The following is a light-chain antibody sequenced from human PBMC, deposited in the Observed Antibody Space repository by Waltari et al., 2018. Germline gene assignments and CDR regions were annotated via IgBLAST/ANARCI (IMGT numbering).Light chain of an antibody. CDR1: QGIRND. CDR2: GAS. Sequence: DTKMTQSPSSLSASVGDRVTITCRASQGIRNDLAWYQQKPGKVPKLLIYGASTLQSGVPSRFRGRGSGTDFTLTISSLQPEDVGTYYCQKYNSAIFTFGPGTKVDFK. J-gene: IGKJ3*01. V-gene: IGKV1-27*01. CDR3: QKYNSAIFT.